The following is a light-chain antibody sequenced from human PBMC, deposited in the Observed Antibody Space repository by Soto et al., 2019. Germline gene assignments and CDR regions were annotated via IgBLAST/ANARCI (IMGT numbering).Light chain of an antibody. CDR2: LAS. CDR3: QYLNSFPLT. J-gene: IGKJ4*01. Sequence: IQLTQSPSSLSASVGDRVTITCRASQGIRNYLAWYQQKPGKAPNLLIYLASTLQGGVPSRFIGSGSGTDVSLTISSLQPEDVATYYCQYLNSFPLTFGGGTKVELK. CDR1: QGIRNY. V-gene: IGKV1-9*01.